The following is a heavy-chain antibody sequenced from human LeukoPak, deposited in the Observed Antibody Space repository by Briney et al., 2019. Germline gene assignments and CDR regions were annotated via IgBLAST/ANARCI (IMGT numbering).Heavy chain of an antibody. CDR3: VKDLRGTTSS. J-gene: IGHJ5*02. Sequence: GGSLRLSCAASGFTFSSYPMTWVRQAPGKGLEWVSVFSSSGSTFYAESVKGRFTIPRDNSKNTLYLQMNGLRAEDTAVYYCVKDLRGTTSSWGQGTLVTVSS. CDR1: GFTFSSYP. D-gene: IGHD4-11*01. V-gene: IGHV3-23*01. CDR2: FSSSGST.